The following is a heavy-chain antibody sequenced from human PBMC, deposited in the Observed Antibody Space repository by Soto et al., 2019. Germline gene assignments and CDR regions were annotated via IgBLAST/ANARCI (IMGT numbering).Heavy chain of an antibody. Sequence: QITLKESSPTLVQPPQPLTLTCTFSGFSLSTSGVGVGWIRQPPGKAPEWLALIYWDDDKRYSPSLKSRLTITNDTSKNQVVLKLTNMNPVETATYYCAHRGIICWFDPWGQGTLVTFSS. V-gene: IGHV2-5*02. J-gene: IGHJ5*01. CDR2: IYWDDDK. D-gene: IGHD3-16*01. CDR1: GFSLSTSGVG. CDR3: AHRGIICWFDP.